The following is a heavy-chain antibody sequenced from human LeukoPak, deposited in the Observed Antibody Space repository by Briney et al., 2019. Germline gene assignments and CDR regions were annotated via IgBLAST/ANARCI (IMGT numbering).Heavy chain of an antibody. V-gene: IGHV1-18*01. CDR3: ARDLGVLTGTFFDF. D-gene: IGHD3-9*01. CDR1: GYTFTSYG. J-gene: IGHJ4*02. Sequence: GASVKVSCKASGYTFTSYGISWMRQAPGQGLQWMGWISDYNGNTNYALNTNYAQKFQGRVTLTTDTSTSTAYLELRSLGSDDTAIYYCARDLGVLTGTFFDFWGQGTLVTVSS. CDR2: ISDYNGNTNYALNT.